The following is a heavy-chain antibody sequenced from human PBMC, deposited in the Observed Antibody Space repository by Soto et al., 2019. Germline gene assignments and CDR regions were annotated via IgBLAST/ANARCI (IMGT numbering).Heavy chain of an antibody. Sequence: EVQLLESGGGLVQPGGSLRLSCAASGFTFSSYAMSWVRQAPGKGLEWVSAISGSGGSTYYADSVKGRFTISRDNSKNTLYLKMNSLRAEDTAVYYCAKDRLYDYVWGSYRSDDYWGQGTLVTVSS. D-gene: IGHD3-16*02. CDR1: GFTFSSYA. CDR3: AKDRLYDYVWGSYRSDDY. V-gene: IGHV3-23*01. J-gene: IGHJ4*02. CDR2: ISGSGGST.